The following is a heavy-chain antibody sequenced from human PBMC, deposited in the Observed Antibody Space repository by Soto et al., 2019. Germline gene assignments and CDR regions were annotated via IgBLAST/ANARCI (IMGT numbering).Heavy chain of an antibody. D-gene: IGHD3-22*01. CDR3: ARDPKGSSGYYYAFYYYYGMDV. J-gene: IGHJ6*02. CDR1: GFTFSSYG. CDR2: IWYDGSNK. Sequence: GGSLRLSCAASGFTFSSYGMHWVRQAPGKGLEWVAVIWYDGSNKYYADSVKGRFTISRDNSKNTLYLQMNSLRAEDTAVYYCARDPKGSSGYYYAFYYYYGMDVWGQGTTVTVSS. V-gene: IGHV3-33*01.